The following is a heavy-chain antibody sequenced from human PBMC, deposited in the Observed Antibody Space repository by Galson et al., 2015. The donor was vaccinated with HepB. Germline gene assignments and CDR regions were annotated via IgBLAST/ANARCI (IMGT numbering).Heavy chain of an antibody. D-gene: IGHD6-19*01. V-gene: IGHV1-18*01. CDR2: ISAYNGNT. Sequence: SVKVSCKASGYTFTSYGISWVRQAPGQGLEWMGWISAYNGNTNYAQKLQGRVTMTTDTSTSTAYMELRRLRSDDTAVYYCARAVGGWLLLAEYFDYWGQGTLVTVSS. J-gene: IGHJ4*02. CDR1: GYTFTSYG. CDR3: ARAVGGWLLLAEYFDY.